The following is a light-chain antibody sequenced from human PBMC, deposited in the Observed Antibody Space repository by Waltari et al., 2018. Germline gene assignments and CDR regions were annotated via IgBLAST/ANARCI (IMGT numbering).Light chain of an antibody. V-gene: IGLV8-61*01. Sequence: QTVVTQEPSLSVSPGGTVTLTCALSSGSLSTPSYASWYQQRPGQTPRTLVYKAYSRSSGVPDRFSGSILGNKAALIITGAQADDEAVYYCLIYMGSGIWVFGGGTKLTVL. J-gene: IGLJ3*02. CDR2: KAY. CDR3: LIYMGSGIWV. CDR1: SGSLSTPSY.